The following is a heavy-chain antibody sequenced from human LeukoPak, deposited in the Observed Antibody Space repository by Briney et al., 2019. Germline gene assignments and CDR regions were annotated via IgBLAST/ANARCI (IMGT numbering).Heavy chain of an antibody. Sequence: PSETLSLTCAVSGGSISSGGYSWSWIRQPPGKGLEWIGYIYYSGSTNYNPSLKSRVTISVDTSKNQFSLKLSSVTAADTAVYYCARHHWVRGAPSMDVWGQGTTVTVSS. J-gene: IGHJ6*02. CDR3: ARHHWVRGAPSMDV. D-gene: IGHD3-10*01. CDR2: IYYSGST. V-gene: IGHV4-61*08. CDR1: GGSISSGGYS.